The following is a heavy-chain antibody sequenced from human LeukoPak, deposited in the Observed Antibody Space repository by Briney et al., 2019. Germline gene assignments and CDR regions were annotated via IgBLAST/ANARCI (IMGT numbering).Heavy chain of an antibody. J-gene: IGHJ4*02. Sequence: SETLSLTCAVSGYSISSGYYWGWIRQPPGKGLEWIGSIYHSGSTYYNPSLKSRVTISVDTSKNQFSLKLSSVTTADTAVYYCAQTGNFDYWGQGTLVTVSS. CDR1: GYSISSGYY. CDR2: IYHSGST. CDR3: AQTGNFDY. D-gene: IGHD7-27*01. V-gene: IGHV4-38-2*01.